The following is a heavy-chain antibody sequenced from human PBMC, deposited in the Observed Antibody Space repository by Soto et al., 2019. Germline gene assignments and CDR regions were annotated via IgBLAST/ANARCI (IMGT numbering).Heavy chain of an antibody. D-gene: IGHD6-6*01. CDR3: ASKVGEYSSSSGDY. V-gene: IGHV1-69*12. CDR2: IIPIFGTA. Sequence: QVQLVQSGAEVKKPGSSVKVSCKASGGTFSSYAISWVRQAPGQGLEWMGGIIPIFGTANYAQKFQGRVTITADEATSTAYMALSSMRSEDTAVYYCASKVGEYSSSSGDYWGQGTLVTVSS. CDR1: GGTFSSYA. J-gene: IGHJ4*02.